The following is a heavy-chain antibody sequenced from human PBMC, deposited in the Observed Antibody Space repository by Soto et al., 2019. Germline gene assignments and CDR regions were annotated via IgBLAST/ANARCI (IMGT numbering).Heavy chain of an antibody. CDR3: ARRKSSYYYGMDV. CDR1: GVSISSSSYY. Sequence: SETLSLSCTVSGVSISSSSYYWGWIRQPPGKGLEWIGNIYYSGSTYYNPSLKSRVTISGDTSKNQFSLKLSSVTAADTAVYYCARRKSSYYYGMDVWGQGTTVTVSS. CDR2: IYYSGST. D-gene: IGHD6-6*01. J-gene: IGHJ6*02. V-gene: IGHV4-39*01.